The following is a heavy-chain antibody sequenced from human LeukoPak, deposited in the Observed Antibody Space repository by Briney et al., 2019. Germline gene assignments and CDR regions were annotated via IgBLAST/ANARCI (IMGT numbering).Heavy chain of an antibody. CDR2: INASNGNA. V-gene: IGHV1-3*01. CDR3: AREDTAFDC. J-gene: IGHJ4*02. D-gene: IGHD5-18*01. CDR1: GYSFTSYA. Sequence: GASVKVSCKASGYSFTSYAMHWVRQAPGQRLEWMGWINASNGNAEYSQKFQGRVTITRDASASTAYMELSSLRSGDTAVYYCAREDTAFDCWGQGTLVTVSS.